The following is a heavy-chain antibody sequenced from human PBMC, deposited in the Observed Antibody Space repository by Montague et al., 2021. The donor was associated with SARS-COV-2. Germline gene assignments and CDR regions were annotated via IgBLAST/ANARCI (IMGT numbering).Heavy chain of an antibody. CDR1: GFTFSRNS. D-gene: IGHD3-16*01. J-gene: IGHJ4*02. CDR3: ARGGEIDVWAPFGH. V-gene: IGHV3-21*01. Sequence: SLRLSCATSGFTFSRNSMNWVRQAHGKGLEWVSTISSDTLHAFYAESVKGRFTISRDNAKNELYLQMNSLRAEDMAVYYCARGGEIDVWAPFGHWGQGTLVTVSS. CDR2: ISSDTLHA.